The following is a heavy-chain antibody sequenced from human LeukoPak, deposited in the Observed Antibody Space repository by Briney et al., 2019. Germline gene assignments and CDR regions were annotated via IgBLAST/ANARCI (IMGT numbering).Heavy chain of an antibody. V-gene: IGHV1-18*04. CDR1: GYTFTEYY. CDR2: ISCYNGDT. CDR3: ARVGMEIGWSLEL. D-gene: IGHD2-21*01. Sequence: GASVKVSCKASGYTFTEYYVNWVRQAPGQGLEWLGWISCYNGDTRYEQKFQGRVTLTTDTSTTTAYMELRSLRSDDTAVYYCARVGMEIGWSLELWGRGTLVTVSS. J-gene: IGHJ2*01.